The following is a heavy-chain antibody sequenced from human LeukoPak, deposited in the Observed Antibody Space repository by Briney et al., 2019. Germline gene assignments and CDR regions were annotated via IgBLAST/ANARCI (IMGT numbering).Heavy chain of an antibody. Sequence: PGGSLRLSCAVSGFVFSSYSMNWVRQAPGKGLEWVASISSSGHHIYYADSVKGRFTISRDNAKNSLYLQMNSLRAEDTAVYYCASPTAVDIVAKIHLDYYYGMDVWGQGTTVTVSS. CDR2: ISSSGHHI. J-gene: IGHJ6*02. V-gene: IGHV3-21*04. D-gene: IGHD5-12*01. CDR3: ASPTAVDIVAKIHLDYYYGMDV. CDR1: GFVFSSYS.